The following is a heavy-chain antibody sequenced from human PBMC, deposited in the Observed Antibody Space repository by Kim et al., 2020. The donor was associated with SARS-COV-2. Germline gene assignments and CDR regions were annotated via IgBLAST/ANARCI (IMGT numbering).Heavy chain of an antibody. CDR3: ARYYYDISGYPTNFDF. D-gene: IGHD3-22*01. CDR2: ISASSGNA. CDR1: GYTFTSYG. V-gene: IGHV1-18*04. J-gene: IGHJ4*02. Sequence: ASVKVSCKASGYTFTSYGISWVRQAPGQGLEWMGWISASSGNALYADNLQGRVTMTTDISTSTAYMDLRTLRSDDTAVYYCARYYYDISGYPTNFDFWVQ.